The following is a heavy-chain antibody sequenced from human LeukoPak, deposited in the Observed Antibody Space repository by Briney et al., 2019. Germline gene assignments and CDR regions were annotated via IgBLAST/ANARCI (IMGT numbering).Heavy chain of an antibody. J-gene: IGHJ4*02. V-gene: IGHV4-31*03. D-gene: IGHD6-19*01. Sequence: SETLSLTCTVSGASVSSGDYYWSWIRQLPGKGLEWIGYIYYSGSTYYNPSLKGRLTISVDTSKNQFSLKLSSVTAADTAVYYCARRRGNTSGFQGYYFDYWGQGTLVTVSS. CDR1: GASVSSGDYY. CDR3: ARRRGNTSGFQGYYFDY. CDR2: IYYSGST.